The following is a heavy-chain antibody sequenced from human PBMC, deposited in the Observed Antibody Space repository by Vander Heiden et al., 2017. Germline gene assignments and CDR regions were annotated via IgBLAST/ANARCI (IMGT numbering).Heavy chain of an antibody. J-gene: IGHJ2*01. CDR1: GFTFSSYA. CDR3: AKDPHPNYWYFDL. Sequence: EVQLLESGGGLVQPGGSLRLSCAASGFTFSSYAMTWVRQAPGKGLEWVSAITGPGSSTAYADSVKGRFIISRDNSKNALYMQMKRLRAEDTALYYCAKDPHPNYWYFDLWVRGTLVTVS. V-gene: IGHV3-23*01. CDR2: ITGPGSST.